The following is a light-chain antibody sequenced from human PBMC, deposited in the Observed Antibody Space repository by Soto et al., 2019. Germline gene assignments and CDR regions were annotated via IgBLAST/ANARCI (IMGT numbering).Light chain of an antibody. V-gene: IGLV1-40*01. J-gene: IGLJ3*02. CDR1: SSNIGAGYD. Sequence: QPVLTQPPSVSGAPGQRVTISCTGSSSNIGAGYDVHWYQQLPGTAPKLLIYGNINRPSGVHDRFSGSKSGTSASLAITGLQAEDEADYYGQSYDSSLSGSVFGGGTKVTVL. CDR2: GNI. CDR3: QSYDSSLSGSV.